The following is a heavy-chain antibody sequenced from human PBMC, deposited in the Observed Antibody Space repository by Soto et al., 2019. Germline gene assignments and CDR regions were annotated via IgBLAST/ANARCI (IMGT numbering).Heavy chain of an antibody. J-gene: IGHJ5*02. Sequence: QVQLHQWGAGLLKPSETLSLTCSVSGGSLTNYYWSWIRQPPGQGLEWIGEITHGGRTNYHPSLWSRVTISLDTYQNQCFLKVNSVTASDTAVYYCARGGDGSGNWFDPWGQGTVITVSS. D-gene: IGHD3-10*01. CDR1: GGSLTNYY. CDR3: ARGGDGSGNWFDP. V-gene: IGHV4-34*01. CDR2: ITHGGRT.